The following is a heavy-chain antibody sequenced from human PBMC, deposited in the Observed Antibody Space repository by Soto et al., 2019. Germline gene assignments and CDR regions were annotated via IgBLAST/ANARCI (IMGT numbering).Heavy chain of an antibody. CDR3: ARNLDRAVFLWFGEGNYPLQLSGYRIGWFDP. CDR1: GYTFTSYA. J-gene: IGHJ5*02. Sequence: ASVKVSCKASGYTFTSYAMHWVRQAPGQRLEWMGWINAGNGNTKYSQKFQGRVTITRDTSASTAYMELSSLRSEDTAVYYCARNLDRAVFLWFGEGNYPLQLSGYRIGWFDPWGQGSLVTVSS. D-gene: IGHD3-10*01. CDR2: INAGNGNT. V-gene: IGHV1-3*01.